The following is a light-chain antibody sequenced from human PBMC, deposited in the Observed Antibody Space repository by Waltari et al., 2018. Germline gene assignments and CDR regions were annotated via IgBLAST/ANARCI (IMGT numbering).Light chain of an antibody. J-gene: IGKJ4*02. V-gene: IGKV1-39*01. Sequence: IQMTQSQSSLSASVGDRVTITCRASQNITTYLNWYQQKPGKAPNLLIYAASSLQSGVPSRFSGSGSGTDFTLTISSLQPEDFATYYCQKSYSTPRTFGRGTKVEIK. CDR1: QNITTY. CDR3: QKSYSTPRT. CDR2: AAS.